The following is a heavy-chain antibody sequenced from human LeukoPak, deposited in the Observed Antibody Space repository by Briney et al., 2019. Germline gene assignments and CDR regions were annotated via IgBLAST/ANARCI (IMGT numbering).Heavy chain of an antibody. Sequence: SETLSLTCTVSGVSISSSNSYWGWIRQPPGRGLEWIGSIYYSGNTYYNASLKSQFSISIDTSKNQFSLRLTSVTAADTAVYYCARQTGSGLFILPGGQGTLVTVSS. V-gene: IGHV4-39*01. CDR3: ARQTGSGLFILP. J-gene: IGHJ4*02. D-gene: IGHD3/OR15-3a*01. CDR2: IYYSGNT. CDR1: GVSISSSNSY.